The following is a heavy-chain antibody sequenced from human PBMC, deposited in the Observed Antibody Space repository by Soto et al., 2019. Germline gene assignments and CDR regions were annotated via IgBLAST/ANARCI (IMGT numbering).Heavy chain of an antibody. CDR3: ARTKTGYDFWRDV. Sequence: GGSLRLSCAASGFTFSSYAMSWVRQAPGKGLEWVSAISGSGGSTYYADSVKGRFTISRHNSKNTLYLQMNSLRAEDTAVYYCARTKTGYDFWRDVWGKGTTVTVSS. V-gene: IGHV3-23*01. CDR2: ISGSGGST. CDR1: GFTFSSYA. D-gene: IGHD3-3*01. J-gene: IGHJ6*03.